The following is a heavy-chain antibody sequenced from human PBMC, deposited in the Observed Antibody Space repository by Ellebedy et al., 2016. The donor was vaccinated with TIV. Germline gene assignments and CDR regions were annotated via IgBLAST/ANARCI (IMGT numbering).Heavy chain of an antibody. Sequence: SGPTLVXPTQTLTLTCTFSGFSLSTSGVGVGWIRQPPGKALEWLALIYWDDDKRYSPSLKSRLTITKDTSKNQVVLTMTNMDPVDTATYYCAHRLGIYGLSRGAHFDYWGQGTLVTVSS. CDR2: IYWDDDK. J-gene: IGHJ4*02. D-gene: IGHD3-16*02. CDR1: GFSLSTSGVG. V-gene: IGHV2-5*02. CDR3: AHRLGIYGLSRGAHFDY.